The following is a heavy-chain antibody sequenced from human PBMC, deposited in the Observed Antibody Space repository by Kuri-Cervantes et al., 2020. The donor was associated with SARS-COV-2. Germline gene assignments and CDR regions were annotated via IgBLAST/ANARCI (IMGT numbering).Heavy chain of an antibody. Sequence: GESLKISCAATGFTFSSYAMSWVRPAPGKGLELVSAISGSGGSTYYADSVKGRFTISRDNSKNTLYLQMNSLRAEDTAVYYCEEVDKVVVVPADLFDYWGQGTLVTVSS. CDR2: ISGSGGST. D-gene: IGHD2-2*01. CDR1: GFTFSSYA. V-gene: IGHV3-23*01. J-gene: IGHJ4*02. CDR3: EEVDKVVVVPADLFDY.